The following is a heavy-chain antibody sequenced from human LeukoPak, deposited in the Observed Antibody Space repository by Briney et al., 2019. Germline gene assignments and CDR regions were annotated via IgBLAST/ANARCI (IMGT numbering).Heavy chain of an antibody. J-gene: IGHJ5*02. Sequence: PGGSLRLSCAASGFTFSSYGMHWVRQAPGKGLEWVAFIRYDGSNKYYADSVKGRFTISRDNSKNTLYLQMNSLRAEDTAVYYCARINKTPVRKRLAYWFDPWGQGTLVTVSS. CDR2: IRYDGSNK. D-gene: IGHD3-10*01. CDR1: GFTFSSYG. V-gene: IGHV3-30*02. CDR3: ARINKTPVRKRLAYWFDP.